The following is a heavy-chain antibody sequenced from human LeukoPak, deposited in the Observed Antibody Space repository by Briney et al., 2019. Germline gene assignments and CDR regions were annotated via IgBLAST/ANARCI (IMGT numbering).Heavy chain of an antibody. CDR1: GFNFNDSP. CDR3: TRLATVED. V-gene: IGHV3-73*01. D-gene: IGHD5-12*01. J-gene: IGHJ4*02. CDR2: IRSKANTYAT. Sequence: GGSLRLSCAASGFNFNDSPMHWVRQASGKGLEWVGRIRSKANTYATAYAASVKGRFTISRDDSKNTAYLQMNSLKIEDTAVYHCTRLATVEDWGQGTLVTVSS.